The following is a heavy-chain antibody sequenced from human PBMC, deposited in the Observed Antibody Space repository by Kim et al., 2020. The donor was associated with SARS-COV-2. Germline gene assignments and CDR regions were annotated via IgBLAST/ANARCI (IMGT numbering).Heavy chain of an antibody. V-gene: IGHV3-11*01. D-gene: IGHD6-25*01. Sequence: FYSDSVTGRFNISRDNAKNSLYLQMKSLRVEDSAIYYCAKAGRGYNAFEFWGQGTLVTVSS. CDR3: AKAGRGYNAFEF. J-gene: IGHJ4*02.